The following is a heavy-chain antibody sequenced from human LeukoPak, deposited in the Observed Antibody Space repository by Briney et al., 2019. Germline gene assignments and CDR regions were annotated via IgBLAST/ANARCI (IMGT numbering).Heavy chain of an antibody. V-gene: IGHV3-33*01. J-gene: IGHJ4*02. CDR3: ARDAGGGFNSFNY. Sequence: GGSLRLPCAASGFNLRSFGMHWVRQAPGKGLEWVAAIWYDGGNKYYADSLKGRFTVSRDNSKNTLHLQVSSLRAEDTAVYYCARDAGGGFNSFNYWGQGVLVTVSS. D-gene: IGHD3-16*01. CDR1: GFNLRSFG. CDR2: IWYDGGNK.